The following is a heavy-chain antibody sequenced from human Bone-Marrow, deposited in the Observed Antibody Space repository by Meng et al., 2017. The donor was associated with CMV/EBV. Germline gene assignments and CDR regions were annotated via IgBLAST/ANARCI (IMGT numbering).Heavy chain of an antibody. D-gene: IGHD6-19*01. V-gene: IGHV3-15*01. CDR3: TTDLSGQWLEEGY. Sequence: GESLKISCAASRFTFSAYAMHWVRQAPGKGLEWVGRIKSKTDGGTTDYAAPVKGRFTISRDDSKNTLYLQMNSLKTEDTAVYYCTTDLSGQWLEEGYWGQGTLVTVSS. J-gene: IGHJ4*02. CDR2: IKSKTDGGTT. CDR1: RFTFSAYA.